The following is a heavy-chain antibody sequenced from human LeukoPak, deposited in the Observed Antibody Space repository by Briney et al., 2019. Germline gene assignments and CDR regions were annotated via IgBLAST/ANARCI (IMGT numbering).Heavy chain of an antibody. D-gene: IGHD2-2*01. CDR2: ISGSGGST. J-gene: IGHJ4*02. Sequence: GGSLRLSCAASGFTFSSYAMSWVRQAQGKGLEWVPAISGSGGSTYYADSVKGRFTISRDNSKNTLYLQMNSLRAEDTAVYYCAKDKEVAVVPAATRPYFDYWGQGTLVTVSS. V-gene: IGHV3-23*01. CDR3: AKDKEVAVVPAATRPYFDY. CDR1: GFTFSSYA.